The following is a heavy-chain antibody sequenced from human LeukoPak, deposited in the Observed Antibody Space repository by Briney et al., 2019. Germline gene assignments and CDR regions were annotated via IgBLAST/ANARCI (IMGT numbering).Heavy chain of an antibody. CDR1: GFTFSSYG. V-gene: IGHV3-30*03. J-gene: IGHJ3*02. CDR2: ISYDGSNK. D-gene: IGHD5-18*01. CDR3: ARDGYSYLTAFDI. Sequence: PGGSLRLSCAASGFTFSSYGMHWVRQAPGKGLEWVAVISYDGSNKYFADSVKGRFTIPRDNSMNTLYLQMNSLRAEDTALYYCARDGYSYLTAFDIWGQGTMVTVSS.